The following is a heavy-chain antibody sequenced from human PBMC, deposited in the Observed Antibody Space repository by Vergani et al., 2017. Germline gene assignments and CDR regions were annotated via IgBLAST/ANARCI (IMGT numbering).Heavy chain of an antibody. J-gene: IGHJ4*02. CDR1: GGSISSYY. CDR2: IYYSGST. D-gene: IGHD2-15*01. CDR3: ARDFAGWIDY. Sequence: QVQLQESGPGLVKPSETLSLTCPVSGGSISSYYWSWIRQPPGKGLEWIGYIYYSGSTNYNPSLKSRVTISVDTSKNQFSLKLSSVTAAVTAGYYCARDFAGWIDYWGQGTLVTVSS. V-gene: IGHV4-59*01.